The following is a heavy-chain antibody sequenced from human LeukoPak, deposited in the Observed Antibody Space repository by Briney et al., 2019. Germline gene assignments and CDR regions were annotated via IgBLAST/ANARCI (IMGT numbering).Heavy chain of an antibody. Sequence: ASVKVSCKASGYTFTGHYMHWVRQAPGQGLEWMGWINPNSGGTNYAQKFQGRVTMTRDTSISTAYMELSRLRSDDTAVYYCARGGYSSSWSRPAAFDPWGQGTLVTVSS. J-gene: IGHJ5*02. CDR2: INPNSGGT. V-gene: IGHV1-2*02. CDR3: ARGGYSSSWSRPAAFDP. CDR1: GYTFTGHY. D-gene: IGHD6-13*01.